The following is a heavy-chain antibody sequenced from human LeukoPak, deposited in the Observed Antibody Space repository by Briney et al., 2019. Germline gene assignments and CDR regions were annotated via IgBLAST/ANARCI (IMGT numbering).Heavy chain of an antibody. Sequence: PGGPLRLSCEASGFTFSNYWMHWVRQTPGKGLVWVSRINTDGSGISYEDSVEGRFTISRDNAKNTLYLQMNSLRAEDSAFYYCARTNLASRLDVWGKGTTVTVSS. CDR1: GFTFSNYW. J-gene: IGHJ6*04. CDR2: INTDGSGI. CDR3: ARTNLASRLDV. V-gene: IGHV3-74*01. D-gene: IGHD6-6*01.